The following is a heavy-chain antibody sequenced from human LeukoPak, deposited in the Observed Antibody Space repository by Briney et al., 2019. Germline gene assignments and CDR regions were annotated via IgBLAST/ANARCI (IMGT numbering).Heavy chain of an antibody. CDR3: VRDRHGDTGDWSFDL. D-gene: IGHD4-17*01. J-gene: IGHJ2*01. CDR2: INQDGSEK. V-gene: IGHV3-7*01. Sequence: HPGGSLRLSCAASGFTFSSYWMSWVRQAPGKGLEWVANINQDGSEKYYVDSVKGRFTISRDNGRSSLFLQMNSLRVEDTAVYYCVRDRHGDTGDWSFDLWGRGTLVTVSS. CDR1: GFTFSSYW.